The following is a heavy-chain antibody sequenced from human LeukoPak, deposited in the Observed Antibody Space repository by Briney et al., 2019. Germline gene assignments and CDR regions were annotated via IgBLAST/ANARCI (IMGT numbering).Heavy chain of an antibody. J-gene: IGHJ4*02. Sequence: PGGSLRPSCAASGFTFSSYWMSWVRQAPGKGLEWVANIKQDGSEKYYVDSVKGRFTISRDNAKNSLYLQMNSLRAEDTAVYYCAKGDIVVVVAATTAGFDYWGQGTLVTVSS. CDR2: IKQDGSEK. CDR3: AKGDIVVVVAATTAGFDY. D-gene: IGHD2-15*01. CDR1: GFTFSSYW. V-gene: IGHV3-7*03.